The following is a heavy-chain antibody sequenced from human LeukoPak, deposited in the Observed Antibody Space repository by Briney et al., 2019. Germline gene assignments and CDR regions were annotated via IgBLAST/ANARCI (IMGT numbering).Heavy chain of an antibody. CDR1: GFTFSSYA. V-gene: IGHV3-23*01. Sequence: GGSLRLSCAASGFTFSSYAMSWVRQAPGKGLEWVSAISGSGGSTYYADSVKGRFTISRDNSKDTLYLQMNSLRAEDTAVYYCARDRKWLRPTVYNYYGLDVWGQGTTVTVSS. J-gene: IGHJ6*02. CDR3: ARDRKWLRPTVYNYYGLDV. D-gene: IGHD5-12*01. CDR2: ISGSGGST.